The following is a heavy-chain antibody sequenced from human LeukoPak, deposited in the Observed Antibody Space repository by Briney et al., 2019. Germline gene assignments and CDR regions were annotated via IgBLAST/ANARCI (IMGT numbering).Heavy chain of an antibody. CDR2: INAGNGNT. D-gene: IGHD2-2*01. Sequence: GASVKVSCKASGCTFTSYAMHWVRQAPGQRLEWMGWINAGNGNTKYSQKFQGRVTITRDTSASTAYMELSSLRSEDTAVYYCARGYCSSTSCYLGGNYWGQGTLVTVSS. CDR3: ARGYCSSTSCYLGGNY. CDR1: GCTFTSYA. J-gene: IGHJ4*02. V-gene: IGHV1-3*01.